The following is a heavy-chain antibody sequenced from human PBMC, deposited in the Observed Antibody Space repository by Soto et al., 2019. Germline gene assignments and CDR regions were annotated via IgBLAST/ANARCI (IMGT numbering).Heavy chain of an antibody. Sequence: EVQLLESGGGLVQPGGSLRLSCVASGFTFSRYAMFWVRQATGRGLEWVSGISGGGGDTYYADSVKGRFTISRDNSKNTLYLQLNRQKGEDTALYFCVKVVGTLALVVIDYWGQGSLVTVSS. CDR2: ISGGGGDT. CDR1: GFTFSRYA. V-gene: IGHV3-23*01. J-gene: IGHJ4*02. CDR3: VKVVGTLALVVIDY. D-gene: IGHD3-22*01.